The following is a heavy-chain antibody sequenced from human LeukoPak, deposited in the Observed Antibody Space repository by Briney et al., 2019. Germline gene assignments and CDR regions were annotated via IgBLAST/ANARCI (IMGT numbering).Heavy chain of an antibody. CDR1: GFTFSDAW. J-gene: IGHJ4*02. Sequence: GGSLRLSCAASGFTFSDAWMNWVRQAPGKGLEWVGRIKRKTDAGTTDYAAPVKGRITISRDDSKNTLYLQMNSLKTEDTAVYYCTTGNWGPYWGQGTLVTVSS. CDR3: TTGNWGPY. V-gene: IGHV3-15*07. CDR2: IKRKTDAGTT. D-gene: IGHD7-27*01.